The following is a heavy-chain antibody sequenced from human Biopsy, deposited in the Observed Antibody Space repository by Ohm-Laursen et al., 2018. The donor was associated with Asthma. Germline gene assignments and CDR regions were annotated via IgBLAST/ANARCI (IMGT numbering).Heavy chain of an antibody. D-gene: IGHD3-10*01. CDR2: IWFDGSNK. V-gene: IGHV3-33*01. CDR3: GRERSYMVDY. CDR1: GFTFGSYG. Sequence: SLRLSCAASGFTFGSYGLHWVRQAPGKGLEWVADIWFDGSNKHYADSVKGRFTISRDNSKNTLYLQMNSLRAEDTVLYYCGRERSYMVDYWGQGTLVIVSS. J-gene: IGHJ4*02.